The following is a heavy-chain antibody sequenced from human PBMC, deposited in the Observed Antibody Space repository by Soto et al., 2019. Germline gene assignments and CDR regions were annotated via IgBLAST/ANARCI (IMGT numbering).Heavy chain of an antibody. CDR3: ARVFSDSSSFFDP. J-gene: IGHJ5*02. V-gene: IGHV4-31*03. CDR2: IYYSGST. Sequence: SETLSLTCTVSGGSVSSGSYYWSWIRQHPGKGLEWIGYIYYSGSTYYNPYIKSRVTISVDTSKNQFSLKLSSVTAADTAVYYCARVFSDSSSFFDPWGQGTLVTVS. D-gene: IGHD6-13*01. CDR1: GGSVSSGSYY.